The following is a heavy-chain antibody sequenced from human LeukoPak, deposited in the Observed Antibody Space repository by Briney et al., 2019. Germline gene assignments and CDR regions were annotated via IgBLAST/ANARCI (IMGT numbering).Heavy chain of an antibody. V-gene: IGHV3-48*04. CDR3: ARIRGLTLPISYMDV. J-gene: IGHJ6*03. CDR1: GFRFGGYS. Sequence: GGSLRLSCTASGFRFGGYSIHWVRQAPGKGLEWLSYISVSGTIHADSVMGRVTVSRDDAKNSLYLQMNSLRAEDTAVYYCARIRGLTLPISYMDVWGKGTTVTVS. D-gene: IGHD2-21*01. CDR2: ISVSGT.